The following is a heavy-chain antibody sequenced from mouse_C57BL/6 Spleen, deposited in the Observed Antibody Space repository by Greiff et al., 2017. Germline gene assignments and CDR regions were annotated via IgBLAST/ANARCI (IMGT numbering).Heavy chain of an antibody. D-gene: IGHD2-5*01. CDR3: ARSAYYSNYDFDY. V-gene: IGHV1-80*01. CDR2: IYPGDGDT. Sequence: QVQLKESGAELVKPGASVKISCKASGYAFSSYWMNWVKQRPGKGLEWIGQIYPGDGDTNYNGKFKGKATLTADKSSSTAYMQLSSLTSEDSAVYFCARSAYYSNYDFDYWGQGTTLTVSS. J-gene: IGHJ2*01. CDR1: GYAFSSYW.